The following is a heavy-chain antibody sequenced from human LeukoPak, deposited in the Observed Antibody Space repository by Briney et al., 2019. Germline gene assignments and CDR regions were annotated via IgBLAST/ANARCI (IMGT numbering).Heavy chain of an antibody. CDR3: AGRSARYFDS. J-gene: IGHJ4*02. V-gene: IGHV4-59*01. D-gene: IGHD1-26*01. CDR1: GDSIDSYY. CDR2: VFYSGPT. Sequence: SETLSLTCTVSGDSIDSYYWSWIRQPPGEGLQWIGYVFYSGPTNYDASLKSRVAISVDRSKNQFSLKLPSVSAADTAVYYCAGRSARYFDSWGQGTPVTVSS.